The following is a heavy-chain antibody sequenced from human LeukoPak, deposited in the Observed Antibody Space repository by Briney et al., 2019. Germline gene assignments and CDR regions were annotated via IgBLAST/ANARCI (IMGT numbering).Heavy chain of an antibody. CDR2: IYSGDSDT. V-gene: IGHV5-51*01. J-gene: IGHJ3*02. Sequence: GESLKISCKGSGYSFTSYWIGWVRQMPGKGLEWMGIIYSGDSDTRYSPSFQGQVTISADNSISTAYLQWSSLKASDTAMYYCASQLLHDAFDIWGQGTMVTVSS. CDR1: GYSFTSYW. D-gene: IGHD2-15*01. CDR3: ASQLLHDAFDI.